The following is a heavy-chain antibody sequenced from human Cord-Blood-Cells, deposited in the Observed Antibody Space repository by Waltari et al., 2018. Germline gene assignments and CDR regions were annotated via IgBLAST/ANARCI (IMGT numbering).Heavy chain of an antibody. J-gene: IGHJ4*02. CDR3: ARGWNYFDY. V-gene: IGHV3-33*01. Sequence: QVQLVESGGGVVQPGRSLRLSCAAYGFTFSSYGMHGVRQAPGMWLGCVAGIGYDGRKKFYSDSVKGRFTISRDNSKNTLYLQMNSLRAEYTAVYYCARGWNYFDYWGQVTLVTVSS. D-gene: IGHD1-1*01. CDR1: GFTFSSYG. CDR2: IGYDGRKK.